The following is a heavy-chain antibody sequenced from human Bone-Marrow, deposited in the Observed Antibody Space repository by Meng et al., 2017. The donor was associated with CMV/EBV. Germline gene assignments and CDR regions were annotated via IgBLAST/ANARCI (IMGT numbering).Heavy chain of an antibody. D-gene: IGHD3-3*01. CDR2: IKSDGRTV. J-gene: IGHJ4*02. CDR1: GFTFSSYA. Sequence: GESLKISCAASGFTFSSYAMSWVRQAPGKGLEWVSGIKSDGRTVNHADAVRGRFTISTDSAKKTVYLQMNSLRAEDTAIYYCVRVDYWSGSDYWGQGARVTVSS. CDR3: VRVDYWSGSDY. V-gene: IGHV3-74*01.